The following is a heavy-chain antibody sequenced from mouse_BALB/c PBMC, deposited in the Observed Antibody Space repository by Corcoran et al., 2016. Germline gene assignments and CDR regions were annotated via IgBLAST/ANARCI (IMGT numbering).Heavy chain of an antibody. V-gene: IGHV9-1*02. CDR3: ARPQDLLLWSPLTY. J-gene: IGHJ3*01. D-gene: IGHD2-1*01. CDR2: INTYTGEP. CDR1: GYTFTNYG. Sequence: QIKLVQTGPELKKPGETVKISCKASGYTFTNYGMNWVKQAPGKGLKWMGWINTYTGEPTYADDFKGRFAFSLETSASTAYLQINNLKNEDMATYFCARPQDLLLWSPLTYWGQGTLVTVSA.